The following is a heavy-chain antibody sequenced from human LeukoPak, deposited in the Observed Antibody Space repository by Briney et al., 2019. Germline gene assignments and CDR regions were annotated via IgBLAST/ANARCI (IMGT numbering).Heavy chain of an antibody. V-gene: IGHV4-30-2*01. CDR2: IYHSGST. Sequence: SQTLSLTCAVSGGSISSGGYSWSWIRQPPGKGLEWIGYIYHSGSTYYNPSLKSRVTISVDRSKNQFSLKLSSVTAADTAVYYCARGAIQLLAGFDYWGQGTLVTVSS. J-gene: IGHJ4*02. D-gene: IGHD5-18*01. CDR3: ARGAIQLLAGFDY. CDR1: GGSISSGGYS.